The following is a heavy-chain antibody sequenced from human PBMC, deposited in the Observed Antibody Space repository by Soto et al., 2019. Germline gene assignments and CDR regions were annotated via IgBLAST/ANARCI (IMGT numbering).Heavy chain of an antibody. Sequence: GGSLRLSCAASGFTFSNDWMTWVRQAPGKGLEWIGRIKSKRDGGTIDDAAPVRGRFTISRDDSTNTLFLQMNDLKTEDTSIYYCTRGAPSGTFYDYWGQGTLVTVSS. CDR1: GFTFSNDW. D-gene: IGHD3-16*01. J-gene: IGHJ4*02. V-gene: IGHV3-15*01. CDR2: IKSKRDGGTI. CDR3: TRGAPSGTFYDY.